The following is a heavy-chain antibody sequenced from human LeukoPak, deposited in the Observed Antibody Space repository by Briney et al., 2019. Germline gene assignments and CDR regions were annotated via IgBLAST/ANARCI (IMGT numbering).Heavy chain of an antibody. CDR3: ARVFAPSNYDDISGYRPMRPYDAFDI. CDR1: GFTFSSYW. CDR2: IKQDGSEK. J-gene: IGHJ3*02. Sequence: GGSLRLSCAASGFTFSSYWMSWVRQAPGKGLEWVANIKQDGSEKYYVDSVKGRFTISRDNAKNSLYLQMNSLRAEDTALYYCARVFAPSNYDDISGYRPMRPYDAFDIWGQGTMVTVSS. D-gene: IGHD3-22*01. V-gene: IGHV3-7*03.